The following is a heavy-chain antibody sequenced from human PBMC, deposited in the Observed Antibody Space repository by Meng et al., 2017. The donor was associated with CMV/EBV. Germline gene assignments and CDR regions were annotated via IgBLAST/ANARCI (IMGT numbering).Heavy chain of an antibody. CDR1: FSGAC. CDR3: ARVGLVYCSSTSCRNWFDP. Sequence: FSGACKHCVQPAARQGLWWMGWIYPTSCCNNYAQNFHSRVTITADTSISTSYMELSRLTSDDTAVYYCARVGLVYCSSTSCRNWFDPWGQGTLVTVSS. D-gene: IGHD2-2*01. CDR2: IYPTSCCN. V-gene: IGHV1-2*02. J-gene: IGHJ5*02.